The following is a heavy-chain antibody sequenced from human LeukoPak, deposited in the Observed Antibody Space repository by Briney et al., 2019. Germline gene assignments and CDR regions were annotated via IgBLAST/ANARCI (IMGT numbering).Heavy chain of an antibody. Sequence: SETLSLTCTVSGGSISSHYWTWIRQSPVKGLEWIGDISNSGSTSYDPSLKSRVTISIDTSKNQFSLKLSSVTAADTAVYYCGRDALVGYFSYYYMDVWGKGTTVTVSS. D-gene: IGHD2-15*01. CDR1: GGSISSHY. V-gene: IGHV4-59*11. CDR3: GRDALVGYFSYYYMDV. J-gene: IGHJ6*03. CDR2: ISNSGST.